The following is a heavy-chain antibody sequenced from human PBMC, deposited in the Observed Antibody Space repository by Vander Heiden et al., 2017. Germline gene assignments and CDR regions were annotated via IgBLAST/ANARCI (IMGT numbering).Heavy chain of an antibody. V-gene: IGHV3-30*01. J-gene: IGHJ6*02. CDR1: GFTFSSYT. CDR2: TSYDGSNK. D-gene: IGHD1-26*01. Sequence: QVPLVASGGGVVQPGGSLRLSCADSGFTFSSYTVPWVRQAPGKGLEWVAVTSYDGSNKYYADSVKGRFTISRDNSKNTLYLQMNSLRAEDTAVYYCARDWGSGSPGDYYYGMDVWGQGTTVTVSS. CDR3: ARDWGSGSPGDYYYGMDV.